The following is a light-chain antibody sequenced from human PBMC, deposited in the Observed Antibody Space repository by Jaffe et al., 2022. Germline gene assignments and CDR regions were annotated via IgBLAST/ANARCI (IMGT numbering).Light chain of an antibody. Sequence: EIVLTQSPGTLSLSPGERATLSCRASQSVSSNYLAWYQQRPGQALRLLIYSASNRATGIPDRFSGSGSGTDFTLTIGSLEPEDFAVYYCQYYDRSPPTVTFGGGTKVEIK. V-gene: IGKV3-20*01. CDR3: QYYDRSPPTVT. CDR2: SAS. J-gene: IGKJ4*01. CDR1: QSVSSNY.